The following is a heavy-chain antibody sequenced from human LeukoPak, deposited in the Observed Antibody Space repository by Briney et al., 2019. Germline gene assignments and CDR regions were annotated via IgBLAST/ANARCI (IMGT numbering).Heavy chain of an antibody. Sequence: GESLKISCKGSGYSFTSYWIGWVRQMLGKGLEWMGIIYPGDSDTRYSPSFQGQVTISADKSISTAYLQWSSLKASDTAMYYCARRPYCSSTSCYPPGGKRGPYYFDYWGQGTLVTVSS. V-gene: IGHV5-51*01. CDR3: ARRPYCSSTSCYPPGGKRGPYYFDY. J-gene: IGHJ4*02. D-gene: IGHD2-2*01. CDR1: GYSFTSYW. CDR2: IYPGDSDT.